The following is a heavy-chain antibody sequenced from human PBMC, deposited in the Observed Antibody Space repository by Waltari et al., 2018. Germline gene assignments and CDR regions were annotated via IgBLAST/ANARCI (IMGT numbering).Heavy chain of an antibody. CDR1: GVSLIGTNY. V-gene: IGHV4-4*02. Sequence: QVHLQESGPGLVQPSGTLSLPCGVSGVSLIGTNYLSWVRQPPGKGLEWIGEIFHSGNTNYNASLKSRVTISMDTSKNQFSLTLISVTAADTAVYYCVRNQWKVSLFDFWGQGAKVSVSS. CDR2: IFHSGNT. CDR3: VRNQWKVSLFDF. D-gene: IGHD1-1*01. J-gene: IGHJ4*02.